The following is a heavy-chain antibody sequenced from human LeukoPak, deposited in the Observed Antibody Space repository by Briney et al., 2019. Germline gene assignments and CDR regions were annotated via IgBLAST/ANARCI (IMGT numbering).Heavy chain of an antibody. V-gene: IGHV3-66*01. D-gene: IGHD3-9*01. CDR2: IYSGGTT. CDR3: ARGYYDILTGYYYFDY. Sequence: QPGGSLRLSCAASRFTVSSNYMGWVRQAPGKGLEWVSVIYSGGTTYYADSVKGRFTISRDNSKNTLYLQMNSLRAEDTAVYYCARGYYDILTGYYYFDYWGQGTLVTVSS. J-gene: IGHJ4*02. CDR1: RFTVSSNY.